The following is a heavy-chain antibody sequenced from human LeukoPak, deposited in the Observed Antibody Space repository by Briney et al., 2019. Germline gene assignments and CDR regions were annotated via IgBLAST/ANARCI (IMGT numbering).Heavy chain of an antibody. CDR2: IWHDGSNK. CDR3: ARDRGYTYGHPLDY. D-gene: IGHD5-18*01. J-gene: IGHJ4*02. CDR1: GFTFSTYV. Sequence: GGSLRLSCAASGFTFSTYVMHWVRQAPGKGLEWVALIWHDGSNKYYGDSVKDRFTISRDNSKNTLYLQMDSLRAEDTAVYYCARDRGYTYGHPLDYWGQGTLVTVSS. V-gene: IGHV3-33*01.